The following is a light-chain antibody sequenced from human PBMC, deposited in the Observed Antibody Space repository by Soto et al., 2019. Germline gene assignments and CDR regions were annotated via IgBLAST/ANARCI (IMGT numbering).Light chain of an antibody. Sequence: EIVLTKSPVTLSLSPGERATLSCRASQRSTSNFLAWFQQKAGLAPRLLIYGASTRASGVPDRFSGGGSGTDFGRTISRLEPEDFAVYYCQQSGRSPFTFGQGTKLPIK. CDR1: QRSTSNF. CDR2: GAS. V-gene: IGKV3-20*01. CDR3: QQSGRSPFT. J-gene: IGKJ2*01.